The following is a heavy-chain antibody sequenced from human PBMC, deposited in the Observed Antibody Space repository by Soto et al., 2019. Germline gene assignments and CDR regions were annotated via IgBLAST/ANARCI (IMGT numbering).Heavy chain of an antibody. J-gene: IGHJ4*02. D-gene: IGHD3-9*01. Sequence: GGSLRLYCAASGFTFSNAWMSWVRQAPGKGLEWVGRIKSKTDGGTTDYAAPVKGRFTISRDDSKNTLYLQMNSLKTEDTAVYYCTTFYSGYDILTGYYIDYWGQGTLVTVSS. CDR3: TTFYSGYDILTGYYIDY. CDR2: IKSKTDGGTT. CDR1: GFTFSNAW. V-gene: IGHV3-15*01.